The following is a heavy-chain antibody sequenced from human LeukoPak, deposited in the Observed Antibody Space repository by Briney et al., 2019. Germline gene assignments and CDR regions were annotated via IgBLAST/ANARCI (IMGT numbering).Heavy chain of an antibody. D-gene: IGHD3-10*01. J-gene: IGHJ5*02. Sequence: PSETLSLTCAVYGGSFSGYYWSWIRQPPGKGLERFGEINHSGSTNYNPSLKSRVTISVDTSKNQFSLKLSSVTAADTAVYYCARTYYYGSGSYCWFDPWGQGTLVTVSS. CDR1: GGSFSGYY. V-gene: IGHV4-34*01. CDR3: ARTYYYGSGSYCWFDP. CDR2: INHSGST.